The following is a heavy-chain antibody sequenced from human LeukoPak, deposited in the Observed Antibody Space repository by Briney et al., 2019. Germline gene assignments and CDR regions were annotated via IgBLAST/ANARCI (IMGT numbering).Heavy chain of an antibody. D-gene: IGHD6-19*01. CDR1: GFTFSSYA. Sequence: GGSLRLSCAASGFTFSSYAMSWVRQAPGKGLEWVSAISGSGGSTYYADSVKGRFTISRDNSKNTLYLQMNSLRAEDTAVYYCARESSGWYTHLYFDYWGQGTLVTVSS. V-gene: IGHV3-23*01. CDR2: ISGSGGST. J-gene: IGHJ4*02. CDR3: ARESSGWYTHLYFDY.